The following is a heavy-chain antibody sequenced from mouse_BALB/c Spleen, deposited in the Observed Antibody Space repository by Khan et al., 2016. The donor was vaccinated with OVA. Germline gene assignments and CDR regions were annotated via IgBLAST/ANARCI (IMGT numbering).Heavy chain of an antibody. CDR2: ISSDGDYT. Sequence: EVELVESGGDLVKPGGSLKLSCAASGFTFSSYSMSWVRQTPDKRLERVTSISSDGDYTYYPDSVKGRFTISRDNAKNSLYLQMSSLKSEDTAMYYCASHLTGSFDYWGQGILVTVSA. V-gene: IGHV5-6*01. D-gene: IGHD4-1*01. J-gene: IGHJ3*01. CDR3: ASHLTGSFDY. CDR1: GFTFSSYS.